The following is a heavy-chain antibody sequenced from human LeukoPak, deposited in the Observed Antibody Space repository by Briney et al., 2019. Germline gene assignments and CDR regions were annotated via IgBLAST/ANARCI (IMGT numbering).Heavy chain of an antibody. CDR2: ITGSGGST. CDR1: GFTFTTYA. Sequence: GGSLRLSCAASGFTFTTYAVSWVRQAPGKGLQWVSGITGSGGSTYYADSVKGRFTISRDKAKNTVYLQMNSLRAEDTAVYYCARGKGNFGYTGFDYWGQGTLVTVSS. V-gene: IGHV3-23*01. CDR3: ARGKGNFGYTGFDY. D-gene: IGHD2-2*02. J-gene: IGHJ4*02.